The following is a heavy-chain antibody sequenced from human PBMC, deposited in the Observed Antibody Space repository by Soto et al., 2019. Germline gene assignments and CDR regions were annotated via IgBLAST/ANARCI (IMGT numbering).Heavy chain of an antibody. J-gene: IGHJ6*02. CDR1: GYSFTSYW. Sequence: GESLKISCKGSGYSFTSYWIGWVRQMPGKGLEWMGIIYPGDSDTRYSPSFRGQVTISADKSISTAYLQWSSLKASDTAMYYCARQEYGSGWTYYYGMDVWGQGTTVTVSS. V-gene: IGHV5-51*01. D-gene: IGHD6-19*01. CDR2: IYPGDSDT. CDR3: ARQEYGSGWTYYYGMDV.